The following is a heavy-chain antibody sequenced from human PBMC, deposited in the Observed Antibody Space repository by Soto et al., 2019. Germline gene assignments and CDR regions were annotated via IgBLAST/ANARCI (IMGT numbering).Heavy chain of an antibody. Sequence: GASVKVSCKASGYTFTSYYMHWVRQAPGQGLEWMGMIDPSGGSTSYAQNFQGRVTMTRDTSTSTVYMELSSLRSEDTAVYYCAREGDYYYDSSGYYFVYWGQGTLVTVSS. V-gene: IGHV1-46*01. D-gene: IGHD3-22*01. CDR2: IDPSGGST. J-gene: IGHJ4*02. CDR3: AREGDYYYDSSGYYFVY. CDR1: GYTFTSYY.